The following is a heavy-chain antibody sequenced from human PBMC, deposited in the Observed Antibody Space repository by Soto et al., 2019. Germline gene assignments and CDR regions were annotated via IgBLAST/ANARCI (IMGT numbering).Heavy chain of an antibody. Sequence: QVQLQESGPGLVKPSQTLSLTCTVSGGSISSGDYYWSWIRQPPGKGLEWIGYIYHSGSTYYNPSLKGRVTISVDTSKNHFSLKLSSVTAADTAVYYCARERPDGARLDPWGQGTLVTVSS. CDR1: GGSISSGDYY. J-gene: IGHJ5*02. CDR2: IYHSGST. CDR3: ARERPDGARLDP. D-gene: IGHD6-6*01. V-gene: IGHV4-30-4*01.